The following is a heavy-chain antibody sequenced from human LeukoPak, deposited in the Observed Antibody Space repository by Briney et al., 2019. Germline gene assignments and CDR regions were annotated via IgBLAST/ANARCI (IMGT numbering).Heavy chain of an antibody. V-gene: IGHV3-21*06. CDR2: ISSSSSFI. CDR3: ASRACTDGVCSFDY. J-gene: IGHJ4*03. Sequence: NPGGSLRLSCAASGFTFSSHSMNWVRQAPGKGLEWVSSISSSSSFIYYADSVKGRFTISRDNAKNSLYLQMNSLRAEDTAVYYCASRACTDGVCSFDYWGQGTLVTASS. CDR1: GFTFSSHS. D-gene: IGHD2-8*01.